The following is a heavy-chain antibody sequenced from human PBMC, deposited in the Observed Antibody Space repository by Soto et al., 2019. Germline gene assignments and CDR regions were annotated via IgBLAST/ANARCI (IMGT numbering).Heavy chain of an antibody. D-gene: IGHD3-3*01. J-gene: IGHJ4*02. CDR2: ISYDGSNK. CDR1: GFTFSSYG. V-gene: IGHV3-30*18. CDR3: AKVRTYYDFWSGNTFDY. Sequence: PGGSLRLSCAASGFTFSSYGMHWVRQAPGKGLEWVAVISYDGSNKYYADSVKGRFTISRDNSKNTLYLQMNSLRAEDTAVYYCAKVRTYYDFWSGNTFDYWGQGTLVTVSS.